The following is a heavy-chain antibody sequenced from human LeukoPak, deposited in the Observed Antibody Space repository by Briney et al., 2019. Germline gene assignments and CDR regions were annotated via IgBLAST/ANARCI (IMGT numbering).Heavy chain of an antibody. CDR3: ARGGGYYYRKFDY. Sequence: SETLSLTCGVYGGSFSDYYWSWIRQPPGKGLEWIGEINHSGSTNYNPSLKSRVTISVDTSKNQFSLKVNSVTAADTAVYYCARGGGYYYRKFDYWGQGTLVTVSS. J-gene: IGHJ4*02. V-gene: IGHV4-34*01. D-gene: IGHD3-22*01. CDR2: INHSGST. CDR1: GGSFSDYY.